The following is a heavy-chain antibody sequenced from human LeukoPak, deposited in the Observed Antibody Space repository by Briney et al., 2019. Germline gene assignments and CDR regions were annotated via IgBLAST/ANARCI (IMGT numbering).Heavy chain of an antibody. Sequence: GGSLRLSCAASGFTFSSYSLNWVRQAPGKGLEWVSSISSSSSDIYYAVSVKGRFTISRDNAKNSLYLQMNSLRAEDTAVYYCARDSSTTGTTSGYFDYRGQGTLVTVSS. V-gene: IGHV3-21*01. CDR3: ARDSSTTGTTSGYFDY. CDR1: GFTFSSYS. D-gene: IGHD1-1*01. CDR2: ISSSSSDI. J-gene: IGHJ4*02.